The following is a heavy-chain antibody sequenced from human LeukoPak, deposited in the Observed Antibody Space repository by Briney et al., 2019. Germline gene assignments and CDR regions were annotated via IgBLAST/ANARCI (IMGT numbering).Heavy chain of an antibody. CDR2: IYYSGST. J-gene: IGHJ4*02. Sequence: SETLSLTCTVSGGSISSSSYYWGWIRQPPGKGLEWIGSIYYSGSTYYNPSLKSRVTISVDTSKNQFSLKLSSVTAADTAVHYCARDQVERYYDSSGFGIWGQGTLVTVSS. V-gene: IGHV4-39*07. CDR3: ARDQVERYYDSSGFGI. D-gene: IGHD3-22*01. CDR1: GGSISSSSYY.